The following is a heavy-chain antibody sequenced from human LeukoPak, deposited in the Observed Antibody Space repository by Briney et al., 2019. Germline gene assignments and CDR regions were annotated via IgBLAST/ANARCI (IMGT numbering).Heavy chain of an antibody. CDR3: AKDLTVPAANPRDDAFDI. Sequence: PGGSLRLSCAASGFTFSSYGMHWVRQAPGKGLEWVAVISYDGSNKYYADSVKGRFTISRDNSKNTLYLQMNSLRAEDTAVYYCAKDLTVPAANPRDDAFDIWGQGTMVTVSS. CDR2: ISYDGSNK. CDR1: GFTFSSYG. D-gene: IGHD2-2*01. J-gene: IGHJ3*02. V-gene: IGHV3-30*18.